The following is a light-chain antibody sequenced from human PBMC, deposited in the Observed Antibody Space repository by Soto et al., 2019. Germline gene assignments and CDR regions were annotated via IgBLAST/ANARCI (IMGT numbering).Light chain of an antibody. Sequence: DIQMTQSPSTLSASVGDRVTITCRASQYISTLLAWYQQKPGKAPKLLISKASSLESGVPSRFSGSGSGTDIPLTISLLQHDDFATYYCQRYNTHSTFGQGTKVEVK. CDR1: QYISTL. CDR3: QRYNTHST. J-gene: IGKJ1*01. CDR2: KAS. V-gene: IGKV1-5*03.